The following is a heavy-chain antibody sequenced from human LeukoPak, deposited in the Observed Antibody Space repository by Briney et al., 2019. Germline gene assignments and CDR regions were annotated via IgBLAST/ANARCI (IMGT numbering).Heavy chain of an antibody. CDR3: AKDRIHGTLVLLWFGELPGGTVFDY. V-gene: IGHV3-23*01. D-gene: IGHD3-10*01. Sequence: GGSLRLSCAASGFTFSSYAMSWVRQAPGKGLEWVSAISGSGGSTYYADSVKGRFTISRDNSKNTLYLQMNSLRAEDTAVYYCAKDRIHGTLVLLWFGELPGGTVFDYWGQGTLVTVSS. CDR1: GFTFSSYA. J-gene: IGHJ4*02. CDR2: ISGSGGST.